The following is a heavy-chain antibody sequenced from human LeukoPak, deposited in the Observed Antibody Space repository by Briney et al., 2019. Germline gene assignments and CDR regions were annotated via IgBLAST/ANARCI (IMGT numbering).Heavy chain of an antibody. CDR2: VYDSGIT. D-gene: IGHD5-18*01. J-gene: IGHJ5*02. V-gene: IGHV4-59*01. Sequence: TSETLSLTCSVSVGSISSYDWSWIRQPPGKGLEWIGYVYDSGITKYNPSVKSRVTISVDTSKNQFSLKLSSVTAADTAVYYCARRGYTYGYGWFDPWGQGTLVTVSS. CDR3: ARRGYTYGYGWFDP. CDR1: VGSISSYD.